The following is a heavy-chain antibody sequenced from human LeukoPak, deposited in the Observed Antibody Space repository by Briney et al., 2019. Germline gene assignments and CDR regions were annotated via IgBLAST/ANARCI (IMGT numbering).Heavy chain of an antibody. CDR1: GFTFSSYG. CDR3: AKAHSYGVGGLNDAFDI. D-gene: IGHD1-26*01. V-gene: IGHV3-23*01. J-gene: IGHJ3*02. CDR2: ISGSGGST. Sequence: PGRSLRLSCAASGFTFSSYGMHWVRQAPGKGLEWVSAISGSGGSTDYADSVKGRFTISRDISRNTLYLQMSSLRAEDTAIYYCAKAHSYGVGGLNDAFDIWGQGTMVTVSS.